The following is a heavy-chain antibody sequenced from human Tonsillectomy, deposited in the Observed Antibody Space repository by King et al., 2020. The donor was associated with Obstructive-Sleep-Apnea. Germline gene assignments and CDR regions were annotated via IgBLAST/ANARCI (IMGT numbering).Heavy chain of an antibody. V-gene: IGHV3-30*18. J-gene: IGHJ4*02. CDR3: AKVLYYDSSAIFAY. D-gene: IGHD3-22*01. CDR2: ISYDGSNK. CDR1: GFTFSSYG. Sequence: VQLVESGGGVVQPGGSLRLSCASSGFTFSSYGMHWVRQAPGKGLEGVAVISYDGSNKYYSDSVKGRFTISRDNYKNTLYLQMNTLRAEDTAVYYCAKVLYYDSSAIFAYWGQGTLVTVSS.